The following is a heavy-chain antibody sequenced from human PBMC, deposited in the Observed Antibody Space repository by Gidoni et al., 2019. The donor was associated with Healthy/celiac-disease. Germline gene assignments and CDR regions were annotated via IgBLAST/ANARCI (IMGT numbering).Heavy chain of an antibody. V-gene: IGHV4-34*01. CDR1: GGSFSGYY. CDR2: INHSGST. J-gene: IGHJ4*02. CDR3: ERVRRRGYSY. D-gene: IGHD3-22*01. Sequence: QVQLQQWGAGLLKPSETLSLTCAVYGGSFSGYYWRWIRQHPGQGLEWSGEINHSGSTNYNPSLKSRVTISVDKSKNQFYLKLSSVTAADTAVYYCERVRRRGYSYWGQGTLVTVSS.